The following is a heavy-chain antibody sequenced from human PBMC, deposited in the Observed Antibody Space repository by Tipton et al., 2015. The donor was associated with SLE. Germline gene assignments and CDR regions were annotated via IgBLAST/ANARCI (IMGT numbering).Heavy chain of an antibody. CDR3: ARGVWSGSFFDL. CDR1: GGSISSSSYY. V-gene: IGHV4-39*07. CDR2: IYYSGST. Sequence: LSLTCTVSGGSISSSSYYWGWIRQPPGKGLEWIGSIYYSGSTYYNPSLKSRVTISVDTSKNQFSLKLSSVTAADTAVYYCARGVWSGSFFDLWGRGTLVTVSS. J-gene: IGHJ2*01. D-gene: IGHD3-3*01.